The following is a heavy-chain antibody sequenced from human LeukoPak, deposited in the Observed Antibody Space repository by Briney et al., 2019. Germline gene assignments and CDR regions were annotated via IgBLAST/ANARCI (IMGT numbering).Heavy chain of an antibody. J-gene: IGHJ4*02. V-gene: IGHV4-59*01. CDR1: GGSISSYY. Sequence: SSETLSLTCTVSGGSISSYYWSWIRQPPGKGLEWIGYIYYSGSTNYNPSLKSRVTISVDTSKNQFSLKLSSVTAADTAVYYCARDREDRIDYWGQGTLVTVSS. CDR3: ARDREDRIDY. CDR2: IYYSGST. D-gene: IGHD1-26*01.